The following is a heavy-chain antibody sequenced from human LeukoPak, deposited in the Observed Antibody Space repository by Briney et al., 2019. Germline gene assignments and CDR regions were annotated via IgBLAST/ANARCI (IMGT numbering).Heavy chain of an antibody. CDR2: IAESGST. CDR3: ARVDYYPSGTYINWFDP. CDR1: GGSISSGGYY. J-gene: IGHJ5*02. D-gene: IGHD3-10*01. Sequence: PSQTLSLTCTVSGGSISSGGYYWSWIRQHPGKGLEWIGHIAESGSTYYSPSLKSRVTISVDTSENQFSLKLSSVTAADTAVYYCARVDYYPSGTYINWFDPWGQGTQVTVSS. V-gene: IGHV4-31*03.